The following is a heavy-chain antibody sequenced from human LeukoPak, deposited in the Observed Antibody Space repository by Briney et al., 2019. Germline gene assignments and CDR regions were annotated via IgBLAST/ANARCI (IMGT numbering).Heavy chain of an antibody. D-gene: IGHD2-2*01. CDR3: AKVEDIVVVPAVSPDY. Sequence: GGSLRLSCAASGFTFSSYWMSWVRQAPGKGLEWVANIKQDGSEKYYVDSVKGRFTISRDNAKNSLYLQMNSLRAEDTAVYYCAKVEDIVVVPAVSPDYWGQGTLVTVSS. J-gene: IGHJ4*02. CDR2: IKQDGSEK. V-gene: IGHV3-7*01. CDR1: GFTFSSYW.